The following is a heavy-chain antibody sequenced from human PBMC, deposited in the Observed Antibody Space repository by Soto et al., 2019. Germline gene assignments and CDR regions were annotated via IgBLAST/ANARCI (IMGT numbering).Heavy chain of an antibody. CDR3: ARLRDEHYDSSGTIDY. CDR2: IYHSGST. Sequence: PSETLSLTCAVSGGSISSGGYSWSWIRQPPGKGLEWIGYIYHSGSTYYNPSLKSRVTISVDRSKNQLSLKLSSVTAADTAVYYCARLRDEHYDSSGTIDYWGQGNLVTVSS. CDR1: GGSISSGGYS. V-gene: IGHV4-30-2*01. J-gene: IGHJ4*02. D-gene: IGHD3-22*01.